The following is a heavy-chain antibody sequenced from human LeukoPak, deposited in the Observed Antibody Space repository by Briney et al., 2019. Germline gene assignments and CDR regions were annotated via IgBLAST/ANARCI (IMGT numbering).Heavy chain of an antibody. V-gene: IGHV3-11*01. CDR3: ARDGNVEMATIIAFDI. J-gene: IGHJ3*02. CDR1: GFTFSDYY. D-gene: IGHD5-24*01. CDR2: ISSSGSTI. Sequence: GGSLRLSCAASGFTFSDYYMSWIRQAPGKGLEWVSYISSSGSTIYYGDSVKGRFTIFRDNAKNSLYLQMNRLRAEATAVYYCARDGNVEMATIIAFDIWGQGTMVTVSS.